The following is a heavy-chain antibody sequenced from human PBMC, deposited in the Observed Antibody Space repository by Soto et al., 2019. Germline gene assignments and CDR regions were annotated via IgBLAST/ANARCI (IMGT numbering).Heavy chain of an antibody. J-gene: IGHJ6*02. Sequence: GGSLRLSCAASGFTFSSYAMHWVRQAPGKGLEWVAVISYDGSNKYYADSVKGRFTISRDNSKNTLYLQMNSLRAEDTAVYYCARDASGVVLYYYYGMDVWGQGTTVTVSS. CDR1: GFTFSSYA. D-gene: IGHD3-3*01. CDR3: ARDASGVVLYYYYGMDV. V-gene: IGHV3-30-3*01. CDR2: ISYDGSNK.